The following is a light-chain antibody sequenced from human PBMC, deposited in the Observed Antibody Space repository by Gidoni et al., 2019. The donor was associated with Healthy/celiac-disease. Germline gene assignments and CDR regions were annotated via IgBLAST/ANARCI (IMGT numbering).Light chain of an antibody. V-gene: IGKV3-11*01. CDR3: QQRSNWPPL. CDR1: QSVSSY. CDR2: DAS. J-gene: IGKJ4*01. Sequence: PGERATLSCRASQSVSSYLAWYQQKPGQAPRLLIYDASNRATGIPARFSGSGSGTDFTLTISSLEPEDFAVYYCQQRSNWPPLFGGGTKVEIK.